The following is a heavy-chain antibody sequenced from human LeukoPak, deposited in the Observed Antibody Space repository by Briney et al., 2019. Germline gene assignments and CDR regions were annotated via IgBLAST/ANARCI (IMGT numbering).Heavy chain of an antibody. Sequence: GGSLRLSCAASGFTFSSYAMSWVRQAPGKGLEWVSAISGSGGSTYYADSVKGRFTISRDNSKNTLYLQMNSLRAEDTAVYYCAKEGAYCGGDCYTYFDYWGQGTLVTVSS. D-gene: IGHD2-21*02. V-gene: IGHV3-23*01. J-gene: IGHJ4*02. CDR1: GFTFSSYA. CDR2: ISGSGGST. CDR3: AKEGAYCGGDCYTYFDY.